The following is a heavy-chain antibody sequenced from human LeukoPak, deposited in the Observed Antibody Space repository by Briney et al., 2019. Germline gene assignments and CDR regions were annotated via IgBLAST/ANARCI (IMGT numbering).Heavy chain of an antibody. CDR1: GFIVSNNY. D-gene: IGHD2-21*02. Sequence: PGGSLRLSCVASGFIVSNNYMSWVRQAPGKGLEWVSALSGSGGSTYYADSVKGRFTISRDNSKNILYLQMNSLKAEDTAVYYCAKTFRPSGDFFSFDLWGQGTLVTVSS. J-gene: IGHJ4*02. CDR3: AKTFRPSGDFFSFDL. CDR2: LSGSGGST. V-gene: IGHV3-23*01.